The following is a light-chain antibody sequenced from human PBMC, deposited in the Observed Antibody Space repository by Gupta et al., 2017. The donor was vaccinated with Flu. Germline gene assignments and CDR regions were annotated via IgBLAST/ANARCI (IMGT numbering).Light chain of an antibody. CDR1: KLGQKY. CDR2: QDT. CDR3: QAWDGNTVV. J-gene: IGLJ2*01. V-gene: IGLV3-1*01. Sequence: SPGQTASLTCSGDKLGQKYASWHWQKPGQSPVLIIYQDTKRPSVIPERFCGSNSGDTATLTISGTQAVDEADYYCQAWDGNTVVFGGGTKLT.